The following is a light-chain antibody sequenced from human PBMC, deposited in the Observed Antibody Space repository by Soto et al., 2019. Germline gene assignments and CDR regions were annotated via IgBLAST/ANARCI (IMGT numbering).Light chain of an antibody. J-gene: IGLJ3*02. Sequence: QSVLTQPASVSGSPGQSVTISCTGTSSDVGGYHYVSWYQRRPGEAPKLIIYDVSNRPSGVSNRFSGSKSGNTASLTISGLQAEDEADYYCSSYTSSSTWVFGGGTKLTVL. CDR3: SSYTSSSTWV. V-gene: IGLV2-14*01. CDR1: SSDVGGYHY. CDR2: DVS.